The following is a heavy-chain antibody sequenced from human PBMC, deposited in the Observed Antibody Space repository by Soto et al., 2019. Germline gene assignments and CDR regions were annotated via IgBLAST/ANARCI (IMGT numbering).Heavy chain of an antibody. CDR3: ARERAAAGIDWFDP. J-gene: IGHJ5*02. D-gene: IGHD6-13*01. V-gene: IGHV1-69*13. CDR1: GGTFSSYA. CDR2: IIPIFGTA. Sequence: ASVKVSCKASGGTFSSYAIIWVRQAPGQGLEWMGGIIPIFGTANYAQKFQGRVTITADESTSTAYMELSSLRSEDTAVYYCARERAAAGIDWFDPWGQGTLVTVSS.